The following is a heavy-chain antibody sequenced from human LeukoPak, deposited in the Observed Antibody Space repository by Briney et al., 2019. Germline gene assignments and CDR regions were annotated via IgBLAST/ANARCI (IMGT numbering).Heavy chain of an antibody. CDR1: GGSISSGGYS. Sequence: TSSETLSLTCAVSGGSISSGGYSWSWIRQPPGKGLEWIGYIYHSGSTYYNPSLKSRVTISVDRSKNQFSLKLSSVTAADTAVYYCARAEQLERGRAFDIWGQGTMVTVSS. D-gene: IGHD6-13*01. CDR3: ARAEQLERGRAFDI. CDR2: IYHSGST. J-gene: IGHJ3*02. V-gene: IGHV4-30-2*01.